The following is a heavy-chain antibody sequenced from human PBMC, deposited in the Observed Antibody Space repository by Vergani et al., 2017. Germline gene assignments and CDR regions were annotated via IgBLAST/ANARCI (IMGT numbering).Heavy chain of an antibody. CDR1: GFTVSSNY. V-gene: IGHV3-66*01. CDR3: AGDYGDPIYYYYGMDV. Sequence: EVQLVESGGGLVKPGGSLRLSCAASGFTVSSNYMSWVRQAPGKGLEWVSVIYSGGSTYYADSVKGRFTISRDNSKNTLYLQMNSLRAEDTAVYYCAGDYGDPIYYYYGMDVWGQGTTVTVSS. J-gene: IGHJ6*02. D-gene: IGHD4-17*01. CDR2: IYSGGST.